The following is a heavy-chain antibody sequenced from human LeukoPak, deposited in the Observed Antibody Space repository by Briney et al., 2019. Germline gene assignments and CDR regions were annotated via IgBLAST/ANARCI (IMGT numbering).Heavy chain of an antibody. CDR2: ISYDGSNK. CDR1: GFTFSSYA. CDR3: ARDADMGYSGYDWFRY. J-gene: IGHJ4*02. V-gene: IGHV3-30*04. Sequence: GGSLRLSCAASGFTFSSYAMHWVRQAPGKGLEWVAVISYDGSNKYYADSVKGRFTISRDSSKNTLYLQMNSLRAEDTAVYYCARDADMGYSGYDWFRYWGQGTLVTVSS. D-gene: IGHD5-12*01.